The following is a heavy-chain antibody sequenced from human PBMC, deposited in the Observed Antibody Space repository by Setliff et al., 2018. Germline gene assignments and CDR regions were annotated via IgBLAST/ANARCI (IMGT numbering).Heavy chain of an antibody. CDR1: GGSFSGYY. Sequence: SETLSLTCAVYGGSFSGYYWTWIRQPPGKGLEWIGEINQSGSSNYNPSLKSRVTISVDTSKNQFSLNLSSVTAADTAVYYCAREWADKWELLGPFDYWGQGTLVTVSS. J-gene: IGHJ4*02. CDR3: AREWADKWELLGPFDY. V-gene: IGHV4-34*01. D-gene: IGHD1-26*01. CDR2: INQSGSS.